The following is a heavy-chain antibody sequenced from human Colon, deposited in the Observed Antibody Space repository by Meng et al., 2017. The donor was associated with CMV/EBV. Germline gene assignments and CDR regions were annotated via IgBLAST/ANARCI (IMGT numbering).Heavy chain of an antibody. J-gene: IGHJ4*02. V-gene: IGHV3-21*01. Sequence: LSLTCAASGFTFSSYSMNWVRQAPGKGLEWVSSISSSSSYIYYADSVKGRFTISRDNAKNSLYLQMNSLRAEDTAVYYCARDAGGIVVVPAVDYWGQGTLVTVSS. CDR2: ISSSSSYI. D-gene: IGHD2-2*01. CDR3: ARDAGGIVVVPAVDY. CDR1: GFTFSSYS.